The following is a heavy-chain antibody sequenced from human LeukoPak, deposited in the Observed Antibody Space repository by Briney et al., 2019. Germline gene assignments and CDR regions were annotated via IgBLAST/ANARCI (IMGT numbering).Heavy chain of an antibody. CDR1: GGSFSDNF. Sequence: PSETLSLTCAVCGGSFSDNFWSWIRQPPGKGLEGIGEINHSGSTNYNPSLKTRLTISVDTSKNQFSLKLSSVTAADTAVYYCARAASSVDYSGSYSPFDYWGQGTLVTVSS. D-gene: IGHD1-26*01. V-gene: IGHV4-34*01. CDR3: ARAASSVDYSGSYSPFDY. CDR2: INHSGST. J-gene: IGHJ4*02.